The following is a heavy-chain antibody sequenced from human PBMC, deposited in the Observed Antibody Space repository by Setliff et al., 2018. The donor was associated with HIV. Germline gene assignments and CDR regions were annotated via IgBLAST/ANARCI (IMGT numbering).Heavy chain of an antibody. Sequence: ASVKVSCKASGYTFTSYYMHWVRQAPGQGLQWMGIINPSGGSTNYAQKFQGRVTITADESTSTVHMELSSLTSEDTAVYYCARDVYFTFSGEVIRHYLDVWGKGTTVTVSS. D-gene: IGHD3-3*01. CDR1: GYTFTSYY. V-gene: IGHV1-46*01. J-gene: IGHJ6*03. CDR3: ARDVYFTFSGEVIRHYLDV. CDR2: INPSGGST.